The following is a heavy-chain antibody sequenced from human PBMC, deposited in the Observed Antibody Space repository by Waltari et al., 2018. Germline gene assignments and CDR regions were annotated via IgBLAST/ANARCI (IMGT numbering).Heavy chain of an antibody. Sequence: QVQLQESGSRLVKPSQTLSLTCAVSGDSISNSGYTWHWIRQPPGKGLEWIGYIYHSGSSFYNPSRESRVTMSIDRSQSQFSLRLRSVTAADTAVYYCATINDYGDWRADYWGQGTLVTVSP. CDR1: GDSISNSGYT. J-gene: IGHJ4*02. D-gene: IGHD4-17*01. V-gene: IGHV4-30-2*01. CDR3: ATINDYGDWRADY. CDR2: IYHSGSS.